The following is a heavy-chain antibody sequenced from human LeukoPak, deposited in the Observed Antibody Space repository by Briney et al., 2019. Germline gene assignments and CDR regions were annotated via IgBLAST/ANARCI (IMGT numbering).Heavy chain of an antibody. D-gene: IGHD3-3*01. Sequence: GGSLRLSCEASGFTFSSYEMNWVRQAPGKGLEWVSYISSSGNTIYYADSVKGRFTISRDNAKNSLYLQMNSLRAEDTAVYYCARQMYYDFWSAYSTFDYWSQGTLVTVSP. J-gene: IGHJ4*02. V-gene: IGHV3-48*03. CDR1: GFTFSSYE. CDR3: ARQMYYDFWSAYSTFDY. CDR2: ISSSGNTI.